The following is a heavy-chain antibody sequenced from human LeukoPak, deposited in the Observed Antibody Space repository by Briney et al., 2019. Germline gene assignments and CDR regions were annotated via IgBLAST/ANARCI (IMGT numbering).Heavy chain of an antibody. J-gene: IGHJ1*01. V-gene: IGHV3-15*01. Sequence: GGSLRLSCAASGFTFSNAWMSWVRQAPGKGLEWVGRIKSKTDGGTTDYTAPVKGRFTISRDDSRNTLYLQMNSLRAEDTAVYYCAKASGSGSPNDFQHWGQGTLVTVSS. CDR3: AKASGSGSPNDFQH. CDR2: IKSKTDGGTT. D-gene: IGHD3-10*01. CDR1: GFTFSNAW.